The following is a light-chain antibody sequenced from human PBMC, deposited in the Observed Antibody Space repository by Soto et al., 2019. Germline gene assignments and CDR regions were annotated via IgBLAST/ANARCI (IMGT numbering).Light chain of an antibody. CDR1: NIGSKS. CDR2: YDS. CDR3: QVWDSSSDHVV. J-gene: IGLJ2*01. V-gene: IGLV3-21*04. Sequence: SYELTQPPSVSVAPGKTARITCGGNNIGSKSVHWYQQKPGQAPVLVIYYDSERPSGIPERFSGSNSGNTATLTISRVEAGDEADYHCQVWDSSSDHVVFGGGTKLTVL.